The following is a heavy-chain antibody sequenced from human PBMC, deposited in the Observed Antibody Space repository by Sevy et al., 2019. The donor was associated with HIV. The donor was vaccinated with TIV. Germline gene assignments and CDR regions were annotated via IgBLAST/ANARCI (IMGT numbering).Heavy chain of an antibody. CDR1: EYSFRTYW. Sequence: GESLKISCKGSEYSFRTYWIGWVRQMPGKGLEWMGIIYPDDSDTRYSPAFQGQVTISPDKSINTAYLHWNSLRASDSAMYYCARHHASYGVTGYYYYSGLDVWGQGTTVTVSS. J-gene: IGHJ6*02. CDR2: IYPDDSDT. V-gene: IGHV5-51*01. CDR3: ARHHASYGVTGYYYYSGLDV. D-gene: IGHD4-17*01.